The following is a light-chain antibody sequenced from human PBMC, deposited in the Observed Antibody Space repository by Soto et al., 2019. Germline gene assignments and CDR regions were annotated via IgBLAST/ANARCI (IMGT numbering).Light chain of an antibody. Sequence: QSALTQPASVSGSPGQSITISCTGTSSDVGGYNFVSWYQQHPGKAPKLMIYEVSNRPSGVSNRFSGSKSGNTASLNISGLKAEDEADYYCSSSTSTTTVFGGGTKLTVL. V-gene: IGLV2-14*01. J-gene: IGLJ3*02. CDR3: SSSTSTTTV. CDR2: EVS. CDR1: SSDVGGYNF.